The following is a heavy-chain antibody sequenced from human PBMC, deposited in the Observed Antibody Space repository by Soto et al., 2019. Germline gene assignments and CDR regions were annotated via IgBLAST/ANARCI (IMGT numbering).Heavy chain of an antibody. CDR2: ISGGGDTT. J-gene: IGHJ4*02. Sequence: EVQLLESGGVLVQPGESLRLSCAGSGFTFNNYAMTWVRQAPGKGPEWVSAISGGGDTTYYADSVKGRFTISRDNSKHTLYLQMNSLRAEDTAVYYCAKHGPQYSSSLPHYWGQGTLVTVSS. CDR1: GFTFNNYA. CDR3: AKHGPQYSSSLPHY. D-gene: IGHD6-13*01. V-gene: IGHV3-23*01.